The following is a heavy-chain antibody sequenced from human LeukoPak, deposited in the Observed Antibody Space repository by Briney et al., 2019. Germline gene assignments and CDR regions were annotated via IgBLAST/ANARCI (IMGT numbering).Heavy chain of an antibody. CDR3: ASQYGIGGSCYFDH. V-gene: IGHV3-33*01. CDR1: GFTFSSYG. Sequence: GGSLRLSCAASGFTFSSYGMHWVRQAPGKGLEWVAVIWYDGSNKYYADSVKGRFTISRDNSKNTLYLQMNSLRAEDAAVYYCASQYGIGGSCYFDHWGQGTLVTVSS. D-gene: IGHD2-15*01. J-gene: IGHJ4*02. CDR2: IWYDGSNK.